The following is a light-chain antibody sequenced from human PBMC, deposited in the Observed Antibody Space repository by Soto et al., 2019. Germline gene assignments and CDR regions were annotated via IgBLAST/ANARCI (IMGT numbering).Light chain of an antibody. CDR3: QQYYSYSWA. V-gene: IGKV1-5*03. CDR2: KAS. J-gene: IGKJ1*01. CDR1: QSISSW. Sequence: DIQMTQSPSTLSASVGDRVTITCRASQSISSWVAWYQQKPGKVPNLLIYKASTLKSGVPSRFSGSGYRTEFTLTISSLQPDDFATYYCQQYYSYSWAFGQGTKVEIK.